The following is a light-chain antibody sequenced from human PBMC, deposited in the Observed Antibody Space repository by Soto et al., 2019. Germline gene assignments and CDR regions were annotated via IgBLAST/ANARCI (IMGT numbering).Light chain of an antibody. J-gene: IGKJ1*01. CDR1: QPISSW. V-gene: IGKV1-5*03. CDR3: QHSNSYSDS. Sequence: DIQMTHSPPTLSASVGERFTVACRASQPISSWLAWCHQKPGKAPKLLIYKASTLKSGVPSRFSGSGSGKEFTPTNRRLQHDDFGSHCCQHSNSYSDSFGQGTKM. CDR2: KAS.